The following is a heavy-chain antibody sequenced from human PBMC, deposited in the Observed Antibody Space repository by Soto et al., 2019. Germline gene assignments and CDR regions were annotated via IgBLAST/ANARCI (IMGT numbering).Heavy chain of an antibody. CDR3: ARGNTIFRVVIIEYFDY. D-gene: IGHD3-3*01. V-gene: IGHV3-74*01. J-gene: IGHJ4*02. Sequence: GGSLRLSCAASGFTFSSYWMHWVRQAPGKGLVWVSRINSDGSSTSYADSVKGRFTISRDNAKNTLYLQMNSLRAEDTAVYYCARGNTIFRVVIIEYFDYWGQGTLVTVSS. CDR1: GFTFSSYW. CDR2: INSDGSST.